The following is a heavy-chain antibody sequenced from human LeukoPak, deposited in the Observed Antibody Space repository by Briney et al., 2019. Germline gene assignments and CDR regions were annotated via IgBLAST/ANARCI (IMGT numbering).Heavy chain of an antibody. V-gene: IGHV1-69*13. D-gene: IGHD2-2*01. CDR2: IIPIFGTA. CDR1: GGTFSSYA. J-gene: IGHJ5*02. CDR3: ARESVVPAAESYNWFDP. Sequence: ASVKVSCKASGGTFSSYAISWLRQAPGQGLEWMGGIIPIFGTANYAQKFQGRVTITADESTSTAYMELSSLRSEDTAVYYCARESVVPAAESYNWFDPWGQGTLVTVSS.